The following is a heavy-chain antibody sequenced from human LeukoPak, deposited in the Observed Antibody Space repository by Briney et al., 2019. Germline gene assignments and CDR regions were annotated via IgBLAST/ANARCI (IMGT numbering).Heavy chain of an antibody. D-gene: IGHD6-13*01. CDR3: ARVKEIAAALDY. CDR2: INPNSGGT. J-gene: IGHJ4*02. V-gene: IGHV1-2*06. CDR1: GYTFTGYY. Sequence: GASVKVSCKASGYTFTGYYMHWVRQAPGRGLEWMGRINPNSGGTNYAQKFQGRVTMTRDTSISTAYMELSRLRSDDTAVYYCARVKEIAAALDYWGQGTLVTVSS.